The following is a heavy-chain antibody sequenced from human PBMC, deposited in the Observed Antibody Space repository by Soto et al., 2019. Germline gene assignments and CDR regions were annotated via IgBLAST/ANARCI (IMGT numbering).Heavy chain of an antibody. Sequence: VQLVESGGGVVQPGRSLRLSCAASGFTFTTYGMYWVRQAPGKGLEGVADIWYDASNKYYADSVKGRFTISRDNSENTLYLQMNSLRAEDTAVYYCARGRVDGGELDLWGQGTLVTVSS. CDR1: GFTFTTYG. V-gene: IGHV3-33*01. CDR2: IWYDASNK. D-gene: IGHD1-26*01. CDR3: ARGRVDGGELDL. J-gene: IGHJ4*02.